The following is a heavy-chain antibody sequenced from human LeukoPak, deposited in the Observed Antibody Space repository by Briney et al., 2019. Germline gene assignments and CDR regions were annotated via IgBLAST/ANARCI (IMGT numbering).Heavy chain of an antibody. CDR2: IIPIFGTA. Sequence: SVKVSCKASGGTFSSYAISWVRQAPGQGLEWMGGIIPIFGTANYAQKFQGRVTITADESTSTAYMELSSLRTEDTAVYYCASDVEDGSGSFVYYFDYWGQGTLVTVSS. V-gene: IGHV1-69*13. CDR3: ASDVEDGSGSFVYYFDY. J-gene: IGHJ4*02. D-gene: IGHD3-10*01. CDR1: GGTFSSYA.